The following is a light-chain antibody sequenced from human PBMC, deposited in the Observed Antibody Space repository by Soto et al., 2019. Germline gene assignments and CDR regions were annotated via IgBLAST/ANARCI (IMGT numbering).Light chain of an antibody. CDR2: DVS. J-gene: IGLJ1*01. CDR3: SSYTSSSTLGYV. Sequence: QSVRTQPASVSGSPGQSITISCTGTSSDVGGYNYVSWYQQHPGKAPKLMIYDVSNRPSGVSNRFSGSKSGNTASLTISGLQAEDEADYYCSSYTSSSTLGYVFGTGTKVTVL. V-gene: IGLV2-14*01. CDR1: SSDVGGYNY.